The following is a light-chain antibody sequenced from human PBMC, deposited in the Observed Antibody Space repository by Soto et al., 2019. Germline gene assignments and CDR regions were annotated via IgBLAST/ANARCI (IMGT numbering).Light chain of an antibody. J-gene: IGKJ1*01. CDR2: AAS. Sequence: DIQMTQSPSSLYASVGDRVTITCRASQSISSYLNWYQQKPGKAPKLLIYAASSLQSGVPSRFSGSGSGTDFTLTISSLQPEDFATYYCQQSYSTPVTFGQGTKVEIK. V-gene: IGKV1-39*01. CDR3: QQSYSTPVT. CDR1: QSISSY.